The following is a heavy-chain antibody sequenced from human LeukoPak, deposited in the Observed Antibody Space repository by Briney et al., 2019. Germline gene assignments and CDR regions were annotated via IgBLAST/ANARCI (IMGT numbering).Heavy chain of an antibody. CDR1: GFTFSSYW. J-gene: IGHJ4*02. CDR2: IKQDGSEK. Sequence: GGSLRLSCAASGFTFSSYWMHWVRQAPGKGLEWVANIKQDGSEKYYVDSVKGRFTISRDNAKNSLYLQMNSLRAEDTAVYYCARDRNYYGSGSPSFDYWGQGTLVTVSS. CDR3: ARDRNYYGSGSPSFDY. D-gene: IGHD3-10*01. V-gene: IGHV3-7*03.